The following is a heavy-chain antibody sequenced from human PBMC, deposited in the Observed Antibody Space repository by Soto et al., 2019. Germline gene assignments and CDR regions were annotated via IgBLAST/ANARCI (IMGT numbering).Heavy chain of an antibody. CDR3: AKDFYYYNSRRAGVLDY. CDR2: IWYDGSKT. V-gene: IGHV3-30*02. D-gene: IGHD5-12*01. J-gene: IGHJ4*02. Sequence: QVQLVESGGGVVQPGRSLRLSCAASGFTFRNYGMHWVRQAPGKGLEWVAFIWYDGSKTYFADPVKGRFTISRDDSRNTLYLQMDSLTAEDTAVYYCAKDFYYYNSRRAGVLDYWGQGTLVTVSS. CDR1: GFTFRNYG.